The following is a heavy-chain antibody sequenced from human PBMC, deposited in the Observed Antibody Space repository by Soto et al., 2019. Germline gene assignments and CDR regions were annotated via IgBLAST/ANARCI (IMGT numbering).Heavy chain of an antibody. Sequence: QVPLVESGGGVVQPGRSLRLSCAASGFTFSSYGMHWVRQAPGKGLEWVALIWYDGSNKYYADSVKGRFTISRDNSKNTLYLQMNSLRAEDTAVYYCARAGGSDNYGMDVWGQGTTVTVSS. CDR2: IWYDGSNK. V-gene: IGHV3-33*01. D-gene: IGHD2-21*02. CDR1: GFTFSSYG. J-gene: IGHJ6*02. CDR3: ARAGGSDNYGMDV.